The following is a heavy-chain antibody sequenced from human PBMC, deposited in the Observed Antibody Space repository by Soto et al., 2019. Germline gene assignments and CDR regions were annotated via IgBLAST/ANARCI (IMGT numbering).Heavy chain of an antibody. D-gene: IGHD2-8*01. CDR1: GYTFTGYY. CDR2: MNPNSGNT. J-gene: IGHJ4*02. Sequence: ASVKVSCKASGYTFTGYYMHWVRQATGQGLEWMGWMNPNSGNTGYAQKFQGRVTMTRNTSISTAYMELSSLRSEDTAVYYCARDFVLMGFDYWGQGTLVTVSS. CDR3: ARDFVLMGFDY. V-gene: IGHV1-8*02.